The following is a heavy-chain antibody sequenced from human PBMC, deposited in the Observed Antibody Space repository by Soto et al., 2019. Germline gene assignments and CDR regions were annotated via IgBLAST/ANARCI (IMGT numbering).Heavy chain of an antibody. D-gene: IGHD1-26*01. V-gene: IGHV3-72*01. CDR2: TRNKANNYIT. Sequence: EVQLVESGGGLVQPGGSLRLSCAASGFTFSDHYLDWVRQAPGKGLEWVGRTRNKANNYITKYAASVKGRFTISRDDSKNSLYLQMNSLKTEDTAVYYCAGALWYSGSYYYDYWGQGTLVTVCS. CDR1: GFTFSDHY. J-gene: IGHJ4*02. CDR3: AGALWYSGSYYYDY.